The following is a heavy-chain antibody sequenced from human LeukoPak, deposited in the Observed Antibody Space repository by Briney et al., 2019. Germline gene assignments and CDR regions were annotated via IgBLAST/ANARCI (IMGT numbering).Heavy chain of an antibody. CDR2: INQDVSQI. Sequence: GGSLRLSCAASGFTFRSYWMSWVRQAPGKGLEWVATINQDVSQIKYVDSVKGRFTISRDNAQNSLYLQMNSLRDEDTAVYYCAKLGYNSWDFDYWGQGTVVTVSS. V-gene: IGHV3-7*01. J-gene: IGHJ4*02. D-gene: IGHD6-13*01. CDR1: GFTFRSYW. CDR3: AKLGYNSWDFDY.